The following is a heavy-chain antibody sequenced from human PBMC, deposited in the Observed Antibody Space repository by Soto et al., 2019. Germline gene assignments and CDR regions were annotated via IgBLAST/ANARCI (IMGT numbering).Heavy chain of an antibody. V-gene: IGHV3-30*03. J-gene: IGHJ4*02. D-gene: IGHD2-15*01. CDR1: GFTFSSYG. CDR2: ISYDGSNK. Sequence: GGSLRLSCAASGFTFSSYGMHWVRQAPGKGLEWVAVISYDGSNKYYADSVKGRFTISRDNSKNTLYLQMNSLRAEDTAVYYCARLLLGVDYWGQGTLVTVSS. CDR3: ARLLLGVDY.